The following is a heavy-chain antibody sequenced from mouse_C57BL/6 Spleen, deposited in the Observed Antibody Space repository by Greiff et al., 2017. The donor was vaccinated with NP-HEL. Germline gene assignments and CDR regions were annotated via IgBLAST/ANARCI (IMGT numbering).Heavy chain of an antibody. CDR1: GYTFTDYY. CDR2: INPNNGGT. D-gene: IGHD1-1*01. J-gene: IGHJ3*01. Sequence: EVQLQQSGPELVKPGASVKISCKASGYTFTDYYMNWVKQSHGKSLEWIGDINPNNGGTSYNQKFKGKATLTVDKSSSTAYMELRSLTSEDSAVYYCATSDYYGSSYVPYWGQGTLVTVSA. CDR3: ATSDYYGSSYVPY. V-gene: IGHV1-26*01.